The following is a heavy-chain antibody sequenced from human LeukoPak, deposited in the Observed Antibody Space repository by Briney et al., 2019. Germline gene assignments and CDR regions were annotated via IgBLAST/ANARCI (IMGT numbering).Heavy chain of an antibody. V-gene: IGHV4-59*01. D-gene: IGHD3-10*01. J-gene: IGHJ3*02. Sequence: PSETLSLTCTISGGSFSTYFWSWIRQSPEKGLEWLGYIFYTGGTTYNPSLQSRLTISLDTSKNQFSLRLTSVTAADTAVYYCARSGMNYGSASWDDAFDIWGQGTMVTVSS. CDR3: ARSGMNYGSASWDDAFDI. CDR1: GGSFSTYF. CDR2: IFYTGGT.